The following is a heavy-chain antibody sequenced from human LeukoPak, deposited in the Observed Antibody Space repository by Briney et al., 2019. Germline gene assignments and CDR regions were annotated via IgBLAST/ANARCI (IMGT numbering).Heavy chain of an antibody. D-gene: IGHD6-13*01. CDR1: GYTFTGHS. V-gene: IGHV1-69*06. CDR3: ARVVGLTGYSSSWYSGYYYYMDV. J-gene: IGHJ6*03. CDR2: IIPIFGTT. Sequence: ASVKVSCKASGYTFTGHSMYWVRQAPGQGLEWMGGIIPIFGTTNYAQKFQDRVTITADKSTSTAYMELSSLRSEDTAVYYCARVVGLTGYSSSWYSGYYYYMDVWGKGTTVTVSS.